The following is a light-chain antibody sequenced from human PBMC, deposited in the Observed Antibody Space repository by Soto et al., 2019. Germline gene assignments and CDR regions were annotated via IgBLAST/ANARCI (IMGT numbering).Light chain of an antibody. J-gene: IGKJ1*01. CDR2: GTS. CDR1: QSVGRS. V-gene: IGKV3-15*01. Sequence: IVMTQSPATLSLSPGERATLSCRASQSVGRSLAWYQQKPGQAPRLLIYGTSARATGIPATFSGSGSGTEFTLTISSLEPEDFAVYYCQQRSNWPITFGQGTKVDIK. CDR3: QQRSNWPIT.